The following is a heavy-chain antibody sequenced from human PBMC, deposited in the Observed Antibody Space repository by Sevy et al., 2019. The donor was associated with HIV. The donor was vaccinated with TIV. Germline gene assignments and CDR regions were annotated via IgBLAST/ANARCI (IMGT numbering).Heavy chain of an antibody. CDR2: INVGNGNT. Sequence: ASVKVSCKASGYTFTNYALHWARQAPGQSLEWMGWINVGNGNTRYSQKFQDRFTITRGTSASTAYMELNSLTSEDTAVYYCAGDQTAARKGLDYWGQGTLVTVSS. CDR3: AGDQTAARKGLDY. V-gene: IGHV1-3*01. CDR1: GYTFTNYA. D-gene: IGHD2-15*01. J-gene: IGHJ4*02.